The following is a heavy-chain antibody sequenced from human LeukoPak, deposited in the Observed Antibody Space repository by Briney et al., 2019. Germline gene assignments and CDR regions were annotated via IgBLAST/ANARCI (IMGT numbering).Heavy chain of an antibody. J-gene: IGHJ6*02. Sequence: PGGSLRLSCAASGFTFDDYGMSWARQAPGKGLEWVSGINWNGGSTGYADSVKGRFTNSRDNAKNSLYLQMNSLRAEDTALYYCARGGTGEYYGMDVWGQGTTVTVSS. D-gene: IGHD2-8*02. CDR3: ARGGTGEYYGMDV. CDR1: GFTFDDYG. CDR2: INWNGGST. V-gene: IGHV3-20*04.